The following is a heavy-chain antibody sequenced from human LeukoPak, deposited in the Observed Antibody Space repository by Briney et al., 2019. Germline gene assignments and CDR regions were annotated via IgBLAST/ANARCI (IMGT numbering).Heavy chain of an antibody. V-gene: IGHV4-39*07. CDR2: IYYSGST. Sequence: SETLSLTCTVSGGSISSSSYYWGWIHQPPGKGLEWIGSIYYSGSTYYNPSLKSRVTISVDTSKNQFSLKLSSVTAADTAVYYCASLPTWGSYSGYFDYWGQGTLVTVSS. J-gene: IGHJ4*02. CDR3: ASLPTWGSYSGYFDY. CDR1: GGSISSSSYY. D-gene: IGHD1-26*01.